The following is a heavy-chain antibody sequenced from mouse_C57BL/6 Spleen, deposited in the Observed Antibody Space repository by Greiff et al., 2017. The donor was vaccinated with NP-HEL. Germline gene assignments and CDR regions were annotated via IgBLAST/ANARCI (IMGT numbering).Heavy chain of an antibody. D-gene: IGHD4-1*01. V-gene: IGHV1-64*01. J-gene: IGHJ2*01. Sequence: VKLQQPGAELVKPGASVKLSCKASGYTFTSYWMHWVKQRPGQGLEWIGMIHPNSGSTNYNEKFKSKATLTVDKSSSTAYMQLSSLTSEDSAVYYCARKLGLVGEDYWGQGTTLTVSS. CDR3: ARKLGLVGEDY. CDR2: IHPNSGST. CDR1: GYTFTSYW.